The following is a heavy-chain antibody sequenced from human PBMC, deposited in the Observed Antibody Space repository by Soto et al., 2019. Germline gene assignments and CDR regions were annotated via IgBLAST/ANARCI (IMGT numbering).Heavy chain of an antibody. CDR2: IRSKAYGGTT. Sequence: SLRLSCTASGFTFGDYAMSWVRQAPGKGLEWVGFIRSKAYGGTTEYAASVKGRFTISRDDSKSIAYLQMNSLKTEDTAVYYCTRDSLWFGEFDYYYGMDVWGQGTTVTVSS. J-gene: IGHJ6*02. D-gene: IGHD3-10*01. CDR1: GFTFGDYA. CDR3: TRDSLWFGEFDYYYGMDV. V-gene: IGHV3-49*04.